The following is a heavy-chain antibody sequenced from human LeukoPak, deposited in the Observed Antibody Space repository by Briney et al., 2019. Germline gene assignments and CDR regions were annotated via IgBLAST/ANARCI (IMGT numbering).Heavy chain of an antibody. J-gene: IGHJ3*02. V-gene: IGHV3-23*01. CDR2: ISGSGGST. CDR1: GFTFSSYS. Sequence: GGSLRLSCAASGFTFSSYSMRWVRQAPGKGLEWVSAISGSGGSTYYADSVKGRFTISRDKSKNTLYLQMNSLRAEDTAVYYCAKDQSSPTDAFDIWGQGTMVTVSS. D-gene: IGHD6-13*01. CDR3: AKDQSSPTDAFDI.